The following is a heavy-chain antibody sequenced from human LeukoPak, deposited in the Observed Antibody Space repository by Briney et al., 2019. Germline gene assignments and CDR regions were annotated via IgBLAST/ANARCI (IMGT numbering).Heavy chain of an antibody. CDR1: GYTFTGYY. Sequence: ASVKVSCKASGYTFTGYYMHWVRQAPGQGLEWMGWINPNSGGTNYAQKFQGRVTMTRDTSISTAYMELSRLRSDDTAVYYCARELYYGSGSYYTPDDAFDICGQGTMVTVSS. D-gene: IGHD3-10*01. CDR2: INPNSGGT. CDR3: ARELYYGSGSYYTPDDAFDI. V-gene: IGHV1-2*02. J-gene: IGHJ3*02.